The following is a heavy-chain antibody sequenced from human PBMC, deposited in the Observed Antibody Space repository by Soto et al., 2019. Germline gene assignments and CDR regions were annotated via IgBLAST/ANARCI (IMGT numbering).Heavy chain of an antibody. D-gene: IGHD3-10*01. Sequence: GGSMRLSCAASGFTFNSYWMSWVRQAPGKGLEWVANIKQDGSEKYYVDSVKGRFTISRDNAKNSLYLQMNSLRVEDTAVYYCASYNYYGSGSYPWGQGTLVTVSS. J-gene: IGHJ4*02. CDR1: GFTFNSYW. CDR2: IKQDGSEK. CDR3: ASYNYYGSGSYP. V-gene: IGHV3-7*05.